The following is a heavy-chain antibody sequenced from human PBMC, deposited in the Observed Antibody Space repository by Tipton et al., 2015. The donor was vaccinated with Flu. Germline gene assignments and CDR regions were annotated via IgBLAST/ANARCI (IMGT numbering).Heavy chain of an antibody. J-gene: IGHJ4*02. CDR2: IYPSGTT. CDR1: SGSIRSTNYF. D-gene: IGHD3-10*02. CDR3: ARLSYYDVDLKNFYFDH. Sequence: TLSLTCTVSSGSIRSTNYFCAWIRQPPGKRLELIGSIYPSGTTYYNPSLKSRVTISDDTSKSHVSLMQRFVTAADTAVYYCARLSYYDVDLKNFYFDHWGQGALVTVSS. V-gene: IGHV4-39*01.